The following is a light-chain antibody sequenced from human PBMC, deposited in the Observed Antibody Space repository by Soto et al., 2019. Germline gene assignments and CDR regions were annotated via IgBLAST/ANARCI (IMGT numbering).Light chain of an antibody. CDR3: CSYAGSRV. CDR2: EGS. V-gene: IGLV2-23*01. Sequence: QSALTQPASVSGSPGQSITISCTGPSSDVGSYNLVSWYQQHPGKAPKLMIYEGSKRPSGVSNRFSGSKSGNTASLTIPGLQAEDEADYYCCSYAGSRVFGGGTKVTVL. J-gene: IGLJ3*02. CDR1: SSDVGSYNL.